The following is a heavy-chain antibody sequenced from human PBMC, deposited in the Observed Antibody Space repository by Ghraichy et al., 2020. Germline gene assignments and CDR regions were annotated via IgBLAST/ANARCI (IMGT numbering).Heavy chain of an antibody. CDR1: GFSFGDYA. J-gene: IGHJ6*02. CDR3: GITTYYYYGMDV. V-gene: IGHV3-49*04. CDR2: IRSKAYGGTI. Sequence: GGSLRLSCTASGFSFGDYAMSWVRQAPGKGLEWVGFIRSKAYGGTIEYAASVKGRFTISRDDSKSIAYLQMNSLKTEDTAVYYCGITTYYYYGMDVWGQGTTVTVS. D-gene: IGHD3-10*01.